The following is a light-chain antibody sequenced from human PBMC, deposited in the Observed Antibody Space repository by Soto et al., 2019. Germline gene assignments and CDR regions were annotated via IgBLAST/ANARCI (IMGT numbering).Light chain of an antibody. CDR3: SSYTSSSTLV. Sequence: QSALTQPASVSGSPGQSITISCAGTSSDVGGYNYVSWYQQHPGKAPKLMIYGVSNRPSGISNRFSGSKSGNTASLTISGLHAEDEADYYCSSYTSSSTLVFGGGTKLTVL. J-gene: IGLJ2*01. CDR1: SSDVGGYNY. V-gene: IGLV2-14*01. CDR2: GVS.